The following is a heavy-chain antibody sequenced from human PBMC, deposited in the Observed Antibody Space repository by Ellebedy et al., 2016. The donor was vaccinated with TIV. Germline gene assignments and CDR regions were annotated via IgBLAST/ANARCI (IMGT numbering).Heavy chain of an antibody. CDR3: ARAPEGTIFASLYYYYYYYMDV. J-gene: IGHJ6*03. Sequence: GGSLRLXCAASGFTFSSYWMSWVRQAPGKGLEWVANIKQDGSEKYYVDSVKGRFTISRDNAKNSLYLQMNSLRAEDTAVYYCARAPEGTIFASLYYYYYYYMDVWGKGTTVTVSS. CDR2: IKQDGSEK. D-gene: IGHD3-3*01. V-gene: IGHV3-7*01. CDR1: GFTFSSYW.